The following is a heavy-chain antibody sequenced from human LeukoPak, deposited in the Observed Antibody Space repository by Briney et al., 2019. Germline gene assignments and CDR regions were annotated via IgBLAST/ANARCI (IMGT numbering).Heavy chain of an antibody. V-gene: IGHV3-30*02. CDR2: IQYDGSNE. D-gene: IGHD2-8*01. CDR3: AKDRCSNGVGCYYYYMDV. J-gene: IGHJ6*03. CDR1: RFTFSRYG. Sequence: HPGGSLRLSCAASRFTFSRYGMHWVGQAPGKGLEWVAYIQYDGSNEQYADSVKGRFSISRDSSKNILYLQMNSLRAEDTAVYYCAKDRCSNGVGCYYYYMDVWGKGTTVTISS.